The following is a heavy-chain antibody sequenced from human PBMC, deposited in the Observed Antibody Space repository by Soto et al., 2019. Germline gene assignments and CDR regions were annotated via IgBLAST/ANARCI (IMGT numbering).Heavy chain of an antibody. Sequence: EVQLVESGGGLVKPGGSLSLSCAASGFTLSSYSMNWVRQAPGKGLEWVSLISGGSSYIYYADSMKGRFTVSRDNAKNSLYLQMNTLRAEDTAVYYCVRDCSGGSCPSGAFDMWGQGTMVTVSP. D-gene: IGHD2-15*01. J-gene: IGHJ3*02. CDR1: GFTLSSYS. CDR3: VRDCSGGSCPSGAFDM. CDR2: ISGGSSYI. V-gene: IGHV3-21*01.